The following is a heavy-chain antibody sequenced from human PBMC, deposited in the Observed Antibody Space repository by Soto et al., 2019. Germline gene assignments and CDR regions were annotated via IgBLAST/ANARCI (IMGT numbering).Heavy chain of an antibody. Sequence: SETLSLTCTVSGGSISSGGYYWSWIRQHPGKGLEWIGYIYYSGSTYYNSSLKSRVTISVDTSKNQFSLKLSSVTAADTAVYYCARDKSGYGPATAFDIWGQGTMVTVSS. D-gene: IGHD5-12*01. J-gene: IGHJ3*02. CDR3: ARDKSGYGPATAFDI. V-gene: IGHV4-31*03. CDR2: IYYSGST. CDR1: GGSISSGGYY.